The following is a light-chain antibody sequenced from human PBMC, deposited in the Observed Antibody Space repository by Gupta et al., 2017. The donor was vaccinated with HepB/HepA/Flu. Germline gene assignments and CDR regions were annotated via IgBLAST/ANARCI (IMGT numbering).Light chain of an antibody. CDR2: GTS. CDR1: QNITSDF. V-gene: IGKV3-20*01. Sequence: VLTQPPGTLSSSPGDGATLSCRASQNITSDFLTWYQQRPGQTPRLLIYGTSTRASGIPDRFSGSGSGTDFTLTISSLQTEDFAVYYCQHDGNSLLTFGHGTKVVFK. J-gene: IGKJ3*01. CDR3: QHDGNSLLT.